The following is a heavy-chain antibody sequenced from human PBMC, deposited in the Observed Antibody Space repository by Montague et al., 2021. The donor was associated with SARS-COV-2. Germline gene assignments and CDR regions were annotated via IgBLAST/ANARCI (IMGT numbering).Heavy chain of an antibody. CDR2: IYDSGST. CDR3: ARRGRKLLPVATTIGGFDI. J-gene: IGHJ3*02. Sequence: ETLSLTCTVSGDSISSNNYYWDWIRQPPGKGLEWIGSIYDSGSTYYNPSLKSRVTISVDTSKNHFSLKLNSVTAADTAVYYCARRGRKLLPVATTIGGFDIWGQGTMVTVSS. V-gene: IGHV4-39*02. D-gene: IGHD5-12*01. CDR1: GDSISSNNYY.